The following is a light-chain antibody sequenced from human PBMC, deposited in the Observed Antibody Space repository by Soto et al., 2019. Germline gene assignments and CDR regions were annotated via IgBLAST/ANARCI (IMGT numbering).Light chain of an antibody. J-gene: IGKJ2*01. V-gene: IGKV3-15*01. CDR3: QQYNTWPPRYT. Sequence: EIAMTQSPATLSVSPGGRATLSCRASQSVGSYLAWYQQRPGQPPRLLIYGASTRATGIPARFSGSGSGTEFSLTISSLQSEDFAVYYCQQYNTWPPRYTFGQGTKLEIK. CDR2: GAS. CDR1: QSVGSY.